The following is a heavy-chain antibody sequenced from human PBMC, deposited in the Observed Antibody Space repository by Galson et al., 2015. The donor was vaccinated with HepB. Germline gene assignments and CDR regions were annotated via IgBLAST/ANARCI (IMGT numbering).Heavy chain of an antibody. Sequence: TLSLTCTVSGGSISSGDYYWSWIRQPPGKGLEWIGYIYYSGSTYYNPSLKSRVTISVDTSKNQFSLKLSSVTAADTAVYYCARGGDDYGGTFLYFDYWGQGTLVTVSS. V-gene: IGHV4-30-4*01. CDR3: ARGGDDYGGTFLYFDY. D-gene: IGHD4-23*01. CDR2: IYYSGST. CDR1: GGSISSGDYY. J-gene: IGHJ4*02.